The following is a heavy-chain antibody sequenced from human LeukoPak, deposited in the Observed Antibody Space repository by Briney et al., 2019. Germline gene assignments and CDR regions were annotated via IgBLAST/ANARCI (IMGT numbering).Heavy chain of an antibody. V-gene: IGHV3-21*01. CDR1: GFTFSSYG. Sequence: GGSLRLSCAASGFTFSSYGMNWVRQAPGKGLEWVSSISSSSSYIYYADSVKGRFTISRDNAKNSLYLQMNSLRAEDTAAYYCARERYGSGSYSSNWFDPWGQGTLVTVSS. J-gene: IGHJ5*02. CDR3: ARERYGSGSYSSNWFDP. CDR2: ISSSSSYI. D-gene: IGHD3-10*01.